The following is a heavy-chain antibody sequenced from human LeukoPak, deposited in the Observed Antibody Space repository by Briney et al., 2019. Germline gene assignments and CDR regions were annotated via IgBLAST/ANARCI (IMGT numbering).Heavy chain of an antibody. D-gene: IGHD3-9*01. V-gene: IGHV4-4*02. CDR3: AIETNYDILTGYYRIDY. CDR2: IYHSGST. Sequence: PSETLSLTCAVSGGSISSSNWWSWVRQPPGKGLEWIGEIYHSGSTNYNPSLKSRVTISVDKSKNQFSLKLSSVTAADTAVYYCAIETNYDILTGYYRIDYWGQGTLVTVSS. J-gene: IGHJ4*02. CDR1: GGSISSSNW.